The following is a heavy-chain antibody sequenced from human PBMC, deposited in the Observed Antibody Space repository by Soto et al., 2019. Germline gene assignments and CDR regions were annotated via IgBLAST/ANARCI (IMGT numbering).Heavy chain of an antibody. CDR1: GYTFTSYD. CDR2: LNPNTGNS. CDR3: ARTYYDFWSGYSNFDY. V-gene: IGHV1-8*01. Sequence: ASVKVSCKASGYTFTSYDIYWVRQATGQGLEWMGWLNPNTGNSGYAQKFQGRITVTSDTSINTVHMELSSLRSEDTAVYYCARTYYDFWSGYSNFDYWGQGTLVTVSS. J-gene: IGHJ4*02. D-gene: IGHD3-3*01.